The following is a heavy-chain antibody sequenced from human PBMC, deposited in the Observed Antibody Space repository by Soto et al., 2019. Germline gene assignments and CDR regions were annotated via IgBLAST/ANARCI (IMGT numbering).Heavy chain of an antibody. CDR2: IRSKANSYAT. D-gene: IGHD1-26*01. J-gene: IGHJ5*02. Sequence: PGGSLRLSCAASGFTFSGSAMHWVRQASGKGLEWVGRIRSKANSYATAYAASVKGRFTISRDDPKNTAYLQMNSLKTEDTAVYYCTRQSGGELKFPWFDPWGQGTLVTVSS. CDR1: GFTFSGSA. V-gene: IGHV3-73*01. CDR3: TRQSGGELKFPWFDP.